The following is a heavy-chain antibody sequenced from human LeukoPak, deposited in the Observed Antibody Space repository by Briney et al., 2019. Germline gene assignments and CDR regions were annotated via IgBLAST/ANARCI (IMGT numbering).Heavy chain of an antibody. CDR2: IYYSGST. CDR1: GGSISSSSYY. CDR3: ARWFPFNYDILTGRIDY. V-gene: IGHV4-39*01. Sequence: PSETLSLTCTVSGGSISSSSYYWGWIRQPPGKGLEWIESIYYSGSTYYNPSLKSRVTISVDTSKNQFSLKLSSVTAADTAVYYCARWFPFNYDILTGRIDYWGQGTLVTVSS. J-gene: IGHJ4*02. D-gene: IGHD3-9*01.